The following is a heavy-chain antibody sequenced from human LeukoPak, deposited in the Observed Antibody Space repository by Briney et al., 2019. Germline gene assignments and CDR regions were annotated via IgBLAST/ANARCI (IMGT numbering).Heavy chain of an antibody. CDR1: GFTFSSYG. J-gene: IGHJ4*02. V-gene: IGHV3-33*01. D-gene: IGHD4-17*01. CDR3: ARTTVTTLLIDY. Sequence: GGSLRLSCAASGFTFSSYGMHWVRQAPGKGLERVAVVWYDGSNKYYADSVKGRFTISRDNSKNTLYLQMNSLRAEDTAVYYCARTTVTTLLIDYWGQGTLVTVSS. CDR2: VWYDGSNK.